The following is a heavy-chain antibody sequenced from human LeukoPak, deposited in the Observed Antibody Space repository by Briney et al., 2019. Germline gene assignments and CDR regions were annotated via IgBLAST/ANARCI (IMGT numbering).Heavy chain of an antibody. D-gene: IGHD6-25*01. CDR2: INPNSGGT. V-gene: IGHV1-2*02. Sequence: ASVKVSCKASGYTFTGYYMHWVRQAPGQGLEWMGWINPNSGGTNYAQKFQGRVTMTRDTSISTAYMELSRLRSDDTAVYYCAREFAGSYHYYGMDVWGQGTTVTVSS. J-gene: IGHJ6*02. CDR1: GYTFTGYY. CDR3: AREFAGSYHYYGMDV.